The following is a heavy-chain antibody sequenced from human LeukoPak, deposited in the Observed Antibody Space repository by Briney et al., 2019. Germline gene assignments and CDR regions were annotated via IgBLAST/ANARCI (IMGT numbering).Heavy chain of an antibody. J-gene: IGHJ4*02. V-gene: IGHV4-39*01. CDR3: VSPREFSYGYLDN. Sequence: SETLSLTCTVSGGSISSSSAYWGWIRQPPGKGLEWIGSIYYSKNTYYNPSLKSRVTISADTSKNQFSLTLGSVSATDTAGYYCVSPREFSYGYLDNWGKGTWVTFPS. CDR1: GGSISSSSAY. D-gene: IGHD5-18*01. CDR2: IYYSKNT.